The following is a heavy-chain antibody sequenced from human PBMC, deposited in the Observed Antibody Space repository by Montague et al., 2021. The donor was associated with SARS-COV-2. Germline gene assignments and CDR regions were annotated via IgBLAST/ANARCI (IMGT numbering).Heavy chain of an antibody. D-gene: IGHD1-1*01. V-gene: IGHV3-43*01. CDR3: AKARHTKEWHTQLTYYFDY. CDR2: ISWLGRST. Sequence: SLRLSCAASGFPFDDYTMDWVRQLPGKGLEWVSLISWLGRSTVYRDSVKGRFTISRDNCKNTLSLQMNRLRTEDTALYYCAKARHTKEWHTQLTYYFDYWGHGTLVTVSS. J-gene: IGHJ4*03. CDR1: GFPFDDYT.